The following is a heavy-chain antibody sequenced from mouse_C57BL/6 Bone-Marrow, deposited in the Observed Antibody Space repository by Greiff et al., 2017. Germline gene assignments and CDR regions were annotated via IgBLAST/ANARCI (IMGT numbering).Heavy chain of an antibody. CDR1: GYTFTSYW. CDR2: IDPSDGYT. Sequence: VQLQQPGAELVKPGASVKLSCKASGYTFTSYWMQWVKQRPGQGLEWIGEIDPSDGYTNYNQKFKGKATLTVDTSSSTAYMQLSSLTSEDSAVYYCASDYDYEFDYWGQGTTLTVSS. V-gene: IGHV1-50*01. D-gene: IGHD2-4*01. CDR3: ASDYDYEFDY. J-gene: IGHJ2*01.